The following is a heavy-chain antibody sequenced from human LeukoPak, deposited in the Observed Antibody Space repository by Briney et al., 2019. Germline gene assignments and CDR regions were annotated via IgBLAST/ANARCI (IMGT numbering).Heavy chain of an antibody. J-gene: IGHJ4*02. D-gene: IGHD6-25*01. CDR1: GGSISSGSYY. V-gene: IGHV4-61*01. CDR2: IYYSGST. CDR3: ATPSGGY. Sequence: SETLSLTCTVSGGSISSGSYYWSWIRQPPGKGLEWIEYIYYSGSTNYNPSLKSRVTISVDTSKNQFSLKLSSVTAADTAVYYCATPSGGYWGQGTLVTVSS.